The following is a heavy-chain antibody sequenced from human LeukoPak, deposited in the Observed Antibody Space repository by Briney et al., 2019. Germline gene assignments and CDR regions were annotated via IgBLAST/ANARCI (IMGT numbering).Heavy chain of an antibody. CDR1: GYTFTSYG. CDR2: MNPNSGNT. V-gene: IGHV1-8*02. J-gene: IGHJ6*03. D-gene: IGHD3-22*01. CDR3: ARLRHYDSSGYYLVGYYYYMDV. Sequence: GASVKVSCKASGYTFTSYGISWVRQAPGQGLEWMGWMNPNSGNTGYAQKFQGRVTMTRHTSISTAYLQWSSLKASDTAMYYCARLRHYDSSGYYLVGYYYYMDVWGKGTTVTVSS.